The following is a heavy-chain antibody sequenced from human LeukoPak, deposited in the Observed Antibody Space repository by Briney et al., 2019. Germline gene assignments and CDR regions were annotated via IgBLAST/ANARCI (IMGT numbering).Heavy chain of an antibody. CDR1: GYTFTDYA. CDR2: INTRTGNP. V-gene: IGHV7-4-1*02. CDR3: ARDPTYNYYYYMDV. D-gene: IGHD3-16*01. J-gene: IGHJ6*03. Sequence: ASVKVSCKASGYTFTDYAINWVRQAPGQGLEWMGWINTRTGNPTYAQGFTGRFAFSLDTSASTANLEISSLKAEDTAVYYCARDPTYNYYYYMDVWGKGTTVTVFS.